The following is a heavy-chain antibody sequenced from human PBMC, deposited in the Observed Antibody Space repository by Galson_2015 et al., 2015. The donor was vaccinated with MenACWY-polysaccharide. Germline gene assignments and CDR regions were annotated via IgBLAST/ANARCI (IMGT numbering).Heavy chain of an antibody. CDR2: IGSSGTNT. D-gene: IGHD3-3*01. CDR3: AKDSTDFWSVAGRFDH. CDR1: GFTFTSYA. V-gene: IGHV3-23*01. J-gene: IGHJ5*02. Sequence: SLRLSCAASGFTFTSYAMSWVRQAPGKGLEWASAIGSSGTNTYYADSVKGRFTISRDNSENTLYLQMNSLRAEDTAVYYCAKDSTDFWSVAGRFDHWGQGTLVTVSS.